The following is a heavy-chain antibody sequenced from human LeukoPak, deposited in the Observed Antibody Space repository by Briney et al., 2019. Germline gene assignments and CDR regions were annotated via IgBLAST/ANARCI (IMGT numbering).Heavy chain of an antibody. V-gene: IGHV4-59*01. J-gene: IGHJ5*02. CDR1: GGSIRSYY. CDR3: ARVTDFWSAYYHNWFDP. D-gene: IGHD3-3*01. Sequence: SETLSLTCTVSGGSIRSYYWSWIRQPPGKGLEWIAYIYYSGSTNYNPSLKSRVTISVDTSKNQFSLKLSSVTAADTAVYYCARVTDFWSAYYHNWFDPWGQGTLVTVSS. CDR2: IYYSGST.